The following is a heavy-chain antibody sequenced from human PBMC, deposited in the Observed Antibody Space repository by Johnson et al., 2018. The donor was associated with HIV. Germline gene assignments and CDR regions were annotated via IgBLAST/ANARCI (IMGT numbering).Heavy chain of an antibody. V-gene: IGHV3-7*01. CDR1: GFTFSSYW. J-gene: IGHJ3*02. Sequence: EKLVESGGGLVQPGGSLRLSCAASGFTFSSYWMSWVRQAPGKGLEWVANIKQDGSEKYYVDSMKGRFTISRDNAKNSLYLQMNSLRAEDTAVYYCARAGLTYYDDSSGYYWGAFDICGQGTMVTVSS. CDR3: ARAGLTYYDDSSGYYWGAFDI. CDR2: IKQDGSEK. D-gene: IGHD3-22*01.